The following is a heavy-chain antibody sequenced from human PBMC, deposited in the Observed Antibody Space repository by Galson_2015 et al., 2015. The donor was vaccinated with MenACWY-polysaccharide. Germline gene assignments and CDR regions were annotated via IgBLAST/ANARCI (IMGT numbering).Heavy chain of an antibody. Sequence: SLRLSCAASGFTFGTYWVHWVRQAPGEGLVWVSRITTDGSSTSYADSVKGRFTVSRDNAKNTVYLQMNSLRAEDTAVYYCARDPHCGAGCSIHDAFDVWGQGTKVTVSA. D-gene: IGHD2-21*02. CDR2: ITTDGSST. V-gene: IGHV3-74*01. CDR1: GFTFGTYW. J-gene: IGHJ3*01. CDR3: ARDPHCGAGCSIHDAFDV.